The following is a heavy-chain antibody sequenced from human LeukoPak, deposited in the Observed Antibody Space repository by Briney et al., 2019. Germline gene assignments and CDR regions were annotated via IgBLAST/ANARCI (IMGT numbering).Heavy chain of an antibody. V-gene: IGHV3-23*01. CDR3: GKDLRGYIYGTFDY. D-gene: IGHD5-18*01. CDR2: ITGSGDNT. CDR1: GFTFRNYA. J-gene: IGHJ4*02. Sequence: GGSRRLSCTASGFTFRNYAMIWVRQAPGKGLEWVSSITGSGDNTYYADSVRGRFTTSRDNTKSTLYLQMNSLGAEDTAVYYCGKDLRGYIYGTFDYWGQGTLVTVSS.